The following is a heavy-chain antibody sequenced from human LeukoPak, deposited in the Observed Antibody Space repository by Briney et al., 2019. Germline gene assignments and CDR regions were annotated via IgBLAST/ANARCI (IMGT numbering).Heavy chain of an antibody. D-gene: IGHD3-10*01. V-gene: IGHV3-30*18. CDR3: AKYRSGTYYNGLH. CDR1: GFTFSSHG. J-gene: IGHJ4*02. Sequence: GRSLRLSCAASGFTFSSHGMHWVRQAPGKGLEWVAVISYDGSNKYYADSVKGRFTISRDISKSTLYLQMNSLRDEDTALYYCAKYRSGTYYNGLHWGQGTLVTVSS. CDR2: ISYDGSNK.